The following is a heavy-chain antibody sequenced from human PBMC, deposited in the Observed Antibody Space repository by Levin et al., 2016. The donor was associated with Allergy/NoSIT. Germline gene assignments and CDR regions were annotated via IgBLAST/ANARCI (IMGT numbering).Heavy chain of an antibody. CDR2: IYPGDSDT. Sequence: VRQMPGKGLEWMGIIYPGDSDTRYSPSFQGQVTISADKSISTAYLQWSSLKASDTAMYYCARWGGADYYYYGMDVWGQGTTVTVSS. CDR3: ARWGGADYYYYGMDV. D-gene: IGHD3-16*01. V-gene: IGHV5-51*01. J-gene: IGHJ6*02.